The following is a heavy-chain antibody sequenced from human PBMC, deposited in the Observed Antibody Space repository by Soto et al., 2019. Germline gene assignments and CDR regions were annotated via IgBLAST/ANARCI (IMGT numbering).Heavy chain of an antibody. V-gene: IGHV1-2*02. CDR3: ARGPRTQLWFPNVY. D-gene: IGHD5-18*01. J-gene: IGHJ4*02. Sequence: ASVKVSCKASGYTFSDYYLHCLRQAPGQGLEWMGWISPKSGGTHYAPKFEGRVTLTTDTSISTAFMELSRLTSDDTAVYYCARGPRTQLWFPNVYWGQGTLVTVSS. CDR2: ISPKSGGT. CDR1: GYTFSDYY.